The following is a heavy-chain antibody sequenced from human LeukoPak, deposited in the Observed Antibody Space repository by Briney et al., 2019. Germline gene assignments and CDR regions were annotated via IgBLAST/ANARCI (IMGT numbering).Heavy chain of an antibody. CDR1: GYTFTYHY. CDR2: INPSGGST. CDR3: AREMATITALHY. V-gene: IGHV1-46*01. J-gene: IGHJ4*02. D-gene: IGHD5-24*01. Sequence: ASVKVSCKASGYTFTYHYLHWVRQAPGQGLEWMGIINPSGGSTSYAQKFQGRVTMTRDTSTSTVYMELSSLRSEDTAVYYCAREMATITALHYWGQGTLVTVSS.